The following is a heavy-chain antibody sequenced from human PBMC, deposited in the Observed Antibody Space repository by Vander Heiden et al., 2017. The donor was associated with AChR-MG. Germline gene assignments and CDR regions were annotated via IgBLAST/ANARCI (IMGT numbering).Heavy chain of an antibody. CDR2: IWYDGSNK. CDR1: GFTFSSYG. D-gene: IGHD6-6*01. Sequence: QVQLVESGGGVVQPGRSLRLSCAASGFTFSSYGMHWVRQAPGKGLEWVAVIWYDGSNKYYADSVKGRFTISRDNSKNTLYLQMNRLRAEDTAVYYCARDAIIAARRDFDYWGQGTLVTVS. CDR3: ARDAIIAARRDFDY. V-gene: IGHV3-33*01. J-gene: IGHJ4*02.